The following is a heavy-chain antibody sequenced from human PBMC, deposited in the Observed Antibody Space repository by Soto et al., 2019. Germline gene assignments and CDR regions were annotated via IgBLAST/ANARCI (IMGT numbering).Heavy chain of an antibody. J-gene: IGHJ4*01. Sequence: AAVKPRCEACGYSITSYGISWVRQAPGQGLEWMGWISAYNGNTNYAQKLQGRVTMTTDTSTSTAYMELRSLRSDDTAVYYCALVAYHFRSAPLFVWLFVRPRLYCWGQ. CDR2: ISAYNGNT. CDR3: ALVAYHFRSAPLFVWLFVRPRLYC. D-gene: IGHD3-3*01. CDR1: GYSITSYG. V-gene: IGHV1-18*04.